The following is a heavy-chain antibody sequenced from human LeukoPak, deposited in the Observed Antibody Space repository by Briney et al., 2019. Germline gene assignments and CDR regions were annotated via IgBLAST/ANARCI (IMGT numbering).Heavy chain of an antibody. CDR3: ARRGSYYGMDV. J-gene: IGHJ6*02. Sequence: SETLSLTCTVSGGSISSYYWSWIRQPPGKGLEWIGYIYYSVSTNYNPSLKSRVTIPVDTSKKQCSLKLSSVTAADTAVYYCARRGSYYGMDVWGQGTTVTVSS. V-gene: IGHV4-59*08. D-gene: IGHD2-15*01. CDR1: GGSISSYY. CDR2: IYYSVST.